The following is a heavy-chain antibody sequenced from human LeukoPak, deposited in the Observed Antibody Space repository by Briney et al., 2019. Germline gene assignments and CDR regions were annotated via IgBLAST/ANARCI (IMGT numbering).Heavy chain of an antibody. CDR1: GFTFSSYA. CDR3: ARAPGKQWLVLHSYMDV. Sequence: PGGSLRLSCAASGFTFSSYAMSWVRQAPGKGLEWVSAISGSGVSTYSADSVKGRFTISRDNSKNTLYLQMNSLRAEDTAVYYCARAPGKQWLVLHSYMDVWGKGTTVTISS. V-gene: IGHV3-23*01. D-gene: IGHD6-19*01. CDR2: ISGSGVST. J-gene: IGHJ6*03.